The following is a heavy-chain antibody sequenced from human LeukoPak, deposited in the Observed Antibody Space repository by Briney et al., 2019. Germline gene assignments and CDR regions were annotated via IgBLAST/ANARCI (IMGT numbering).Heavy chain of an antibody. D-gene: IGHD2-2*01. CDR1: GGTFSSYA. CDR3: ARYCSSTSCHWFDP. Sequence: SVKVSCKASGGTFSSYAISWVRQAPGQGLEWMGGIIPIFGTANYAQKFQGRVTITTDESTSTAYMELSSLRSGDTAVYYCARYCSSTSCHWFDPWGQGTLVTVSS. V-gene: IGHV1-69*05. J-gene: IGHJ5*02. CDR2: IIPIFGTA.